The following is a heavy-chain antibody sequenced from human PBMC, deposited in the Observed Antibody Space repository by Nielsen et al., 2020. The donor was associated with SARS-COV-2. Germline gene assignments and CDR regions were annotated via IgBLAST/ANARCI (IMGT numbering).Heavy chain of an antibody. J-gene: IGHJ4*02. CDR2: ISWDGTDI. V-gene: IGHV3-43D*03. D-gene: IGHD3-3*01. Sequence: GGSLRLSCAASGFAFDDFGMHWVRQAPGKGLEWISVISWDGTDINYADSVKGRFTISRDNRRSSLYLQMNSLRAEDTAVYHCAKDVWSGAHQIGPDYWGQGTLVTVSS. CDR3: AKDVWSGAHQIGPDY. CDR1: GFAFDDFG.